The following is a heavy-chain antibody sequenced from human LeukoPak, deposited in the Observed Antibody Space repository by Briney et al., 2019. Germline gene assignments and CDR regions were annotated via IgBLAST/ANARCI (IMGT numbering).Heavy chain of an antibody. CDR1: GVSISDYH. Sequence: SETLSLTCSVSGVSISDYHWIWIRQPPAKGLEWVGYFSYSGSTRYSPSLKSRVTMSVDTSKNQFSLRLISVAAADTAVYYCARMYSGTSYYFDFWGQGTLVTVSS. CDR2: FSYSGST. J-gene: IGHJ4*02. D-gene: IGHD1-26*01. V-gene: IGHV4-59*01. CDR3: ARMYSGTSYYFDF.